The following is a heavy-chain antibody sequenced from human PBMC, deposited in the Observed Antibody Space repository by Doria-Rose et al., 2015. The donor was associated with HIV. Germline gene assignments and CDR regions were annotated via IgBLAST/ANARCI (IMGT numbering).Heavy chain of an antibody. Sequence: QESGPVLVKPTETLTLTCTVSGVSLSSPGMGVSWIRQPPGRALEWLANTFSDDERSYKTSPKSRLTISRGTSKSQVVLTMIDMDPVDTATYYCARIKSSRWYHKYYFDFWGQGTLVIVSA. V-gene: IGHV2-26*01. CDR2: TFSDDER. CDR3: ARIKSSRWYHKYYFDF. D-gene: IGHD6-13*01. J-gene: IGHJ4*02. CDR1: GVSLSSPGMG.